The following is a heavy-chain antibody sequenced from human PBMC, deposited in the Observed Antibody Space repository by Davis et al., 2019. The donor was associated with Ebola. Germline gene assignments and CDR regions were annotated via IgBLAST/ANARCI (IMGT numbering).Heavy chain of an antibody. D-gene: IGHD2-8*02. CDR2: ISGSSYYI. CDR1: GFTFSSYN. J-gene: IGHJ3*02. CDR3: ARGRRLLADAFHI. Sequence: GGSLRLSCAASGFTFSSYNMNWVRQAPGKGLEWVSSISGSSYYIYYAVSVMGRFTISRDNAKNSLTLQMNSLGAEDTAVYYCARGRRLLADAFHIWGQGTMVTASS. V-gene: IGHV3-21*01.